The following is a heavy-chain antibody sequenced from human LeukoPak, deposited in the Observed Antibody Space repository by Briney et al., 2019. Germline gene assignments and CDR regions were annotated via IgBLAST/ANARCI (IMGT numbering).Heavy chain of an antibody. CDR2: IYYSGST. CDR3: AGRSYYDSSGYYYY. CDR1: GGSISNNNYY. Sequence: PSETLSLTCTVSGGSISNNNYYWGWIRQPPGKGLEWIGTIYYSGSTYYNPSLKSRVTISVDTSRNQFSLKLSSVTAADTAVYYCAGRSYYDSSGYYYYWGQGTLVTVSS. V-gene: IGHV4-39*01. J-gene: IGHJ4*02. D-gene: IGHD3-22*01.